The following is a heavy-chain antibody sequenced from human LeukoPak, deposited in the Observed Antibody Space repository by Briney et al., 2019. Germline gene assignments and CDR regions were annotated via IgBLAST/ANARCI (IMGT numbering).Heavy chain of an antibody. V-gene: IGHV1-2*02. Sequence: ASVKVSCKPSGYTFTDYYMHWVRQAPGQGLEWMGWINPNSGGTNYAQKFQGRVTMSRDTSISTAYMELSRLRSDDTALYYCARVRGYSESRGYAFDQWGQGTLVTVSS. CDR2: INPNSGGT. J-gene: IGHJ4*02. CDR1: GYTFTDYY. CDR3: ARVRGYSESRGYAFDQ. D-gene: IGHD3-22*01.